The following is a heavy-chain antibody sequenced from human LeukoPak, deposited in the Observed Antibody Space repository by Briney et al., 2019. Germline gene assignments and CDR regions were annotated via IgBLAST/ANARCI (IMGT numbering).Heavy chain of an antibody. CDR3: ARGDCTGGSCPDY. Sequence: SVKVSCEASGGTFNSYTISWVRQAPGQGLEWMGRIIPILGMTNYAQKFQGRVTITADNSATTAYMDLSSLRSEDTAVYYCARGDCTGGSCPDYWGQGTLVTVSS. CDR2: IIPILGMT. V-gene: IGHV1-69*02. CDR1: GGTFNSYT. J-gene: IGHJ4*02. D-gene: IGHD2-15*01.